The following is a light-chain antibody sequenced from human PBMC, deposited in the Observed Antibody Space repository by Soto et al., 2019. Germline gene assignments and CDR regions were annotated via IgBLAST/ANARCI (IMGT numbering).Light chain of an antibody. Sequence: QSALTQPASVSGSPGQSVTISCTGTSSDVGGYKYVSWYQQDPGKAPKLIIYEVSNRPSGVSNRFSGSKSGNTASLTISGLQAEDEADYYCSSYAGSSNVFGTGTKLTVL. CDR1: SSDVGGYKY. CDR3: SSYAGSSNV. CDR2: EVS. J-gene: IGLJ1*01. V-gene: IGLV2-14*01.